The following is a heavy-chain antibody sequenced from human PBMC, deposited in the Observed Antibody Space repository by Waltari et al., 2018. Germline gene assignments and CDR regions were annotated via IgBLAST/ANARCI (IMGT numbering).Heavy chain of an antibody. V-gene: IGHV4-59*01. CDR2: IYYSGST. J-gene: IGHJ5*02. CDR1: GGSISRYY. CDR3: ARVVGFTFDP. Sequence: QVQLQESGPGLVKPSETLSLTCTVSGGSISRYYWSWIRQPPGKGLEWIGYIYYSGSTNYNPSLKSRVTISVDTSKNQFSLKLSSVTAADTAVYYCARVVGFTFDPWGQGTLVTVSS. D-gene: IGHD1-26*01.